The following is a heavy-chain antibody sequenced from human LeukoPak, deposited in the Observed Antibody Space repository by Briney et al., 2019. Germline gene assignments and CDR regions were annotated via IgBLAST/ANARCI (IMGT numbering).Heavy chain of an antibody. Sequence: PGGSLRLSCAASGFTFSSYSMNWVRQAPGKGLEWVSAISGSGGSTYYADSVKGRFTISRDNSKNTLYLQMNSLRAEDTAVYYCAKDRHADGPFDYWGQGTLVTVSS. CDR3: AKDRHADGPFDY. V-gene: IGHV3-23*01. CDR1: GFTFSSYS. CDR2: ISGSGGST. J-gene: IGHJ4*02.